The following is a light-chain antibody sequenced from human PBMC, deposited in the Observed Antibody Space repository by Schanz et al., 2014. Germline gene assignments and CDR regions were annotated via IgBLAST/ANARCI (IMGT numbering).Light chain of an antibody. Sequence: QSALTQPPSASGSPGQSVTISCTGTSSDVGGYNYVSWYQQYPGKAPKLMICEVNKRPSGVPDRFSGSKSGNTASLTVSWLQAEDEADYYCCSYAGSYTWVFGGGTKLTVL. V-gene: IGLV2-8*01. CDR2: EVN. CDR3: CSYAGSYTWV. J-gene: IGLJ3*02. CDR1: SSDVGGYNY.